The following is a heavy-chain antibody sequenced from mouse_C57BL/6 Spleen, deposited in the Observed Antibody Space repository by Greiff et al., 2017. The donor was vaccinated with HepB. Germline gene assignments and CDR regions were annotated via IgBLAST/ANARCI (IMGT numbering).Heavy chain of an antibody. Sequence: QVQLQQPGAELVKPGASVKLSCKASGYTFTSYWMHWVKQRPGRGLEWIGRIDPNSGGTKYNEKFKSKATLTVDKPSSPAYMQLNSLTSEDSAVYYCASSHYGSSLYFDYWGQGTTLTVSS. V-gene: IGHV1-72*01. CDR1: GYTFTSYW. D-gene: IGHD1-1*01. J-gene: IGHJ2*01. CDR2: IDPNSGGT. CDR3: ASSHYGSSLYFDY.